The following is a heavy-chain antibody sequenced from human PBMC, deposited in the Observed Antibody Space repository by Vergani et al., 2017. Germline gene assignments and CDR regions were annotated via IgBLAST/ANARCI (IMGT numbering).Heavy chain of an antibody. J-gene: IGHJ4*02. D-gene: IGHD6-13*01. V-gene: IGHV3-9*01. Sequence: VQLQESGPGLVKPSETLSLTCTVSGGSISSYYWSWIRQPPGKGLEWVAGISRNSDSTGYADPVKGRFTISRDNAKNSLYLQMNSLRVEDTALYYCAKELAPIAAAGTPFDHWGQGTLVTVSS. CDR3: AKELAPIAAAGTPFDH. CDR2: ISRNSDST. CDR1: GGSISSYY.